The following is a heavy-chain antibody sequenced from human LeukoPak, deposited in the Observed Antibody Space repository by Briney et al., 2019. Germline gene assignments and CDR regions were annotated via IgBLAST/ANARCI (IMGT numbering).Heavy chain of an antibody. V-gene: IGHV3-30*04. Sequence: GRSLRLSCQVSGFTFSSCGMNWVRQAPGKGLDWVASVAYDGSNENYAESVKGRFTISRDNSKNMLYLQMNSLRAEDTAVYFCARPSGSVTIFGVVDYFDYWGPGTLVTVSS. CDR3: ARPSGSVTIFGVVDYFDY. D-gene: IGHD3-3*01. CDR1: GFTFSSCG. CDR2: VAYDGSNE. J-gene: IGHJ4*02.